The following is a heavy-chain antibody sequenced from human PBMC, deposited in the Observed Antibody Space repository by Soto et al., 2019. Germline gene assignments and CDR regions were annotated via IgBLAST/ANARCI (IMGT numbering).Heavy chain of an antibody. CDR2: INHSGST. J-gene: IGHJ4*02. V-gene: IGHV4-34*01. CDR1: GGSFSGYY. Sequence: QVQLQQWGAGLLKPSETLSLTCAVYGGSFSGYYWSWIRQPPGKGLEWIGEINHSGSTNYNPSLKSRGTISVDTSKNQFSLKLSSVTAADTAVYYCARGGWVDFFDYWGQGTLVTVSS. CDR3: ARGGWVDFFDY. D-gene: IGHD2-15*01.